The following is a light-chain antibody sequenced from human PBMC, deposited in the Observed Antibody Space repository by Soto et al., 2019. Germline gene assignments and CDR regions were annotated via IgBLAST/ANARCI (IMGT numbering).Light chain of an antibody. V-gene: IGKV3-20*01. CDR1: QSVKSTY. J-gene: IGKJ3*01. CDR3: QLYDSSPSFT. Sequence: ENVLTQSPGTLSLSPGERATLSCRASQSVKSTYLAWYQQKPGQAPRLLIYGASSRATGSPDRFSGSGSGTDFTLTISRLEPEDFAVYYCQLYDSSPSFTFGPGTKVEIK. CDR2: GAS.